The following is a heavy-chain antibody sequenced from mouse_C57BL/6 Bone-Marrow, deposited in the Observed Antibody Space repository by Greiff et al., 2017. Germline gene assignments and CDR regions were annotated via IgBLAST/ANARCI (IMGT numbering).Heavy chain of an antibody. CDR3: ALLFYYAMDY. Sequence: VKLSCKASGYTFTSYGISWVKQRTGQGLEWIGEIYPRSGNTYYNEKFKGKATLTADKSSSTAYMELRSLTSEDSAVYFCALLFYYAMDYWGQGTSVTVSS. CDR2: IYPRSGNT. CDR1: GYTFTSYG. J-gene: IGHJ4*01. D-gene: IGHD2-10*01. V-gene: IGHV1-81*01.